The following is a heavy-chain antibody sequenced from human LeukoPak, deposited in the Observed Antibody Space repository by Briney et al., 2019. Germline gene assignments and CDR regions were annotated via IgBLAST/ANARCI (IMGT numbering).Heavy chain of an antibody. D-gene: IGHD5-18*01. CDR1: GFTVSSNY. CDR3: ARDGPLRHSYGAPGDY. J-gene: IGHJ4*02. V-gene: IGHV3-53*01. CDR2: IYSGGST. Sequence: GGSLRLSFAASGFTVSSNYMSWVRQAPGKGLEWVSVIYSGGSTYYADSVKGRFTISRDKSKSTLYLQMNSLRAEDTAVYYCARDGPLRHSYGAPGDYWGQGTLVTVSS.